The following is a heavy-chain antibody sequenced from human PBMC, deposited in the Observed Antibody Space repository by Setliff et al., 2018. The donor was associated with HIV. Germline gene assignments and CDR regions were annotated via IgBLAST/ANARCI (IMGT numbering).Heavy chain of an antibody. CDR1: GYSFTNYY. J-gene: IGHJ4*02. D-gene: IGHD3-22*01. Sequence: ASVKVSCKASGYSFTNYYMNWVRQAPGQGLEWMGIINPSGGGTTYAQKFQGRVTMTRDTSTDTLYMDLISLTSEDIAVYYCVRGMTSYDSSGYSIPYYFDYWGQGTLVTVSS. V-gene: IGHV1-46*01. CDR2: INPSGGGT. CDR3: VRGMTSYDSSGYSIPYYFDY.